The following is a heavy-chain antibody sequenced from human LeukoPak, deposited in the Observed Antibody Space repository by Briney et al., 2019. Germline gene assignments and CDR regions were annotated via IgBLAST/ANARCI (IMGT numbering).Heavy chain of an antibody. V-gene: IGHV3-21*01. CDR3: ARVGPDIVVVHYYYGMDV. CDR2: ISSSSSYI. Sequence: KPGGSLRLSCAASGFTFSSYSMNWVRQAPGKGLEWVSSISSSSSYIYYADSVKGRFTISRDNAKNSLYLQMNSLRAEDTAVYYCARVGPDIVVVHYYYGMDVWGQGTTVTVSS. CDR1: GFTFSSYS. J-gene: IGHJ6*02. D-gene: IGHD2-2*01.